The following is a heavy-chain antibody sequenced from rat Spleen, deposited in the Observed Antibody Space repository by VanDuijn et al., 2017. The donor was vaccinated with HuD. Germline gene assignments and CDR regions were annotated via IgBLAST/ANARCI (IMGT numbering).Heavy chain of an antibody. D-gene: IGHD1-9*01. Sequence: EVQLVESGGDLVQPGRSVRLSCAASGFTFSNFPMAWVRQAPTKGLEWVATISTRGGSTYYRDSVKGRFTISRDNAKGTLYLQMDSLRSEDTATYYCARRPYYGYTYFDYWGQGVMVTVSS. CDR3: ARRPYYGYTYFDY. J-gene: IGHJ2*01. CDR1: GFTFSNFP. CDR2: ISTRGGST. V-gene: IGHV5-46*01.